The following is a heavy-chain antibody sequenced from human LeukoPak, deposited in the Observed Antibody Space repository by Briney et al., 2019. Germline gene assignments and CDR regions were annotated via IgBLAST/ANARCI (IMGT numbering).Heavy chain of an antibody. CDR2: ISVSGNT. Sequence: GGSLRLSCAASGFTLSSYAMSWVRQGPGKGLEWVSAISVSGNTYHADSVKGRFTISRDNAKNSLYLQMNSLRAEDTALYYCAKGKSITMIVAPFDYWGQGTLVTVSS. V-gene: IGHV3-23*01. CDR3: AKGKSITMIVAPFDY. CDR1: GFTLSSYA. D-gene: IGHD3-22*01. J-gene: IGHJ4*02.